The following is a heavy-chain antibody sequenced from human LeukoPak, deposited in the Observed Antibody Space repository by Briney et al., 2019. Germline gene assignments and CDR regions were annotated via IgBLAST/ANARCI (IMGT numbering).Heavy chain of an antibody. J-gene: IGHJ5*02. CDR3: ARVKRLLWFGELLKSRGRTFDP. CDR1: GGSFSGYY. V-gene: IGHV4-34*01. CDR2: INHSGST. D-gene: IGHD3-10*01. Sequence: PSETLSLTCAVYGGSFSGYYWGWIRQPPGKGLEWIGEINHSGSTNYNPSLKSRVTISVDTSKNQFSLKLSSVTAADTAVYYCARVKRLLWFGELLKSRGRTFDPWGQGTLVTVSS.